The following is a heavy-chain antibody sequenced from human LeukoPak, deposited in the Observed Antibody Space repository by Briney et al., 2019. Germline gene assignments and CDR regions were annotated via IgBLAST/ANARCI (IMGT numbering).Heavy chain of an antibody. D-gene: IGHD4-17*01. CDR1: GFTFSSYA. Sequence: GGSLRLSCAASGFTFSSYAMSWVRQAPGKGLEWVSAISGSGGSTYYADSVKGRFTISRDNSKNTPYLQMNSLRAEDTAVYYCAKAVSRYGDYSHFDHWGQGTLVTVSS. CDR2: ISGSGGST. J-gene: IGHJ4*02. V-gene: IGHV3-23*01. CDR3: AKAVSRYGDYSHFDH.